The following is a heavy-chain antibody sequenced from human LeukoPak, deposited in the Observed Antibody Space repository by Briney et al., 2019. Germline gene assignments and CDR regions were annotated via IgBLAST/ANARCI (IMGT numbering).Heavy chain of an antibody. Sequence: ASVKVSCKASRYTFSSYDINWVRQAPGQGLEWMGWISAYNGNTNYAQKLQGRVTTTTDTSTSTAYMELRSLRSDDTAVYYCARDGIGYYDSSGYYTLDYWGQGTLVTVSS. CDR1: RYTFSSYD. V-gene: IGHV1-18*01. CDR2: ISAYNGNT. J-gene: IGHJ4*02. CDR3: ARDGIGYYDSSGYYTLDY. D-gene: IGHD3-22*01.